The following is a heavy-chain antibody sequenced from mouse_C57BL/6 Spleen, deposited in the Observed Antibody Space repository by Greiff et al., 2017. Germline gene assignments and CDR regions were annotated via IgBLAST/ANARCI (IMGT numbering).Heavy chain of an antibody. D-gene: IGHD3-3*01. J-gene: IGHJ1*03. Sequence: DVKLVESGGGLVQPGGSLKLSCAASGFTFSDYYMYWVRQTPEKRLEWVAYISNGGGSTYYPDTVKGRFTISRDNAKNTLYLQMSRLKSEDTAMYYCARQGDVGWYFDVWGTGTTVTVSS. CDR2: ISNGGGST. CDR1: GFTFSDYY. CDR3: ARQGDVGWYFDV. V-gene: IGHV5-12*01.